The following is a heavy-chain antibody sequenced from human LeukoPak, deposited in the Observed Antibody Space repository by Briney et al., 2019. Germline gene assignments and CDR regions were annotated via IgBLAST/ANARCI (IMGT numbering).Heavy chain of an antibody. Sequence: ASVKVSCKASGGTFSSYAISWVRQAPGQGLEWMGWISAYNGNTNYAQKLQGRVTMTTDTSTSTAYMELRSLRSDDTAVYYCAVTDQGELDYWGQGTLVTVSS. J-gene: IGHJ4*02. CDR2: ISAYNGNT. CDR3: AVTDQGELDY. CDR1: GGTFSSYA. V-gene: IGHV1-18*01. D-gene: IGHD1-26*01.